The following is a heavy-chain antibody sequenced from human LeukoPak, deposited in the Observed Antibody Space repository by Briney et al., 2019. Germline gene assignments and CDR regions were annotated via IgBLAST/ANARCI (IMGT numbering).Heavy chain of an antibody. V-gene: IGHV1-8*01. CDR3: ARVSFDTSGHKINFDY. J-gene: IGHJ4*01. CDR2: MHPNSGNT. D-gene: IGHD3-22*01. Sequence: APVKVACKASGYTFHSYDINCGPQATGQGLKWRGCMHPNSGNTGYPQKFHGRVTITRDTSISTAYMELSSLRSEDTGVYYCARVSFDTSGHKINFDYWGHGTLVTVSS. CDR1: GYTFHSYD.